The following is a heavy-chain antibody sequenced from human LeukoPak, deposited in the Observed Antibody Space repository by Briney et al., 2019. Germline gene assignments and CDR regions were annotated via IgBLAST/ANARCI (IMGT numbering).Heavy chain of an antibody. CDR1: GGSINDYY. Sequence: SETLSLTCSVSGGSINDYYRNWIRQPAGKGLEWIGRFYSSGGTYYNPTLKSPVTISVDKSKNQLSLNLRSVTAADTAVYYCARGSFGHFDRSGQGTLVTVSS. CDR2: FYSSGGT. V-gene: IGHV4-4*07. CDR3: ARGSFGHFDR. D-gene: IGHD5-18*01. J-gene: IGHJ4*02.